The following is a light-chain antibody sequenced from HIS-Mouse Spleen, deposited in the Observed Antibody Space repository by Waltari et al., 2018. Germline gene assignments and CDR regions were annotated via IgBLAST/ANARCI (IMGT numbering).Light chain of an antibody. Sequence: DLHMTQSPSSLSASVGDRVAITCQASQDISNYLNWYQQKPGKAPKLLIYDASNLETVVPSRFSGSGSGTDFTFTISSLQPEDIATYYCQQYDNLPYTFGQGTKLEIK. CDR2: DAS. V-gene: IGKV1-33*01. CDR3: QQYDNLPYT. J-gene: IGKJ2*01. CDR1: QDISNY.